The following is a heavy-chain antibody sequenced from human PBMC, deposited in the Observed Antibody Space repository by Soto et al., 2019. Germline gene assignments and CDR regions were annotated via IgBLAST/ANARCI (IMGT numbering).Heavy chain of an antibody. CDR3: ASRRDSSGLTGGY. D-gene: IGHD3-22*01. V-gene: IGHV3-48*04. Sequence: GGSLRLSCAASGFTFSNYAMNWVRQAPGKGLEWVSYISSSGSTIYYADSVKGRFTISRDNAKNSLYLQMNSLRAEDTAVYYCASRRDSSGLTGGYWGQGTLVTVSS. J-gene: IGHJ4*02. CDR1: GFTFSNYA. CDR2: ISSSGSTI.